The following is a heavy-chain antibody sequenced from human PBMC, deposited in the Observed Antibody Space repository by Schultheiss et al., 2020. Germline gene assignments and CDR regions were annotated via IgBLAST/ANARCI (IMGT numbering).Heavy chain of an antibody. CDR1: GFTFSSYG. CDR2: ISYDGSNK. J-gene: IGHJ3*02. D-gene: IGHD6-19*01. CDR3: ARFYSSGPTGAFDI. V-gene: IGHV3-30*03. Sequence: GGSLRLSCAASGFTFSSYGMHWVRQAPGKGLEWVAVISYDGSNKYYADSVKGRFTISRDNSKNTLYLQMNSLRAEDTAVYYCARFYSSGPTGAFDIWGQGTMVTVSS.